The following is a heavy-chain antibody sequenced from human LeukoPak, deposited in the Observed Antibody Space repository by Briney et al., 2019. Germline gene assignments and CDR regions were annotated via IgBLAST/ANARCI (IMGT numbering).Heavy chain of an antibody. J-gene: IGHJ6*04. CDR3: ARDRGKVITMVRGNYGMDV. Sequence: ASVKVSCKASGYTFTNYGISWVRQAPGQGLEWMGWISAYNGNTNYAQKLQGRVTMTTDTSTSTAYMELRSLRSDDTAVYYCARDRGKVITMVRGNYGMDVWGKGTTVTVSS. CDR2: ISAYNGNT. CDR1: GYTFTNYG. V-gene: IGHV1-18*04. D-gene: IGHD3-10*01.